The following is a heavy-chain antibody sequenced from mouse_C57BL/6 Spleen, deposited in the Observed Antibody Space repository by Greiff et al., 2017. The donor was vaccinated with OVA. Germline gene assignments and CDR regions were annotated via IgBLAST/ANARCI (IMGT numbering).Heavy chain of an antibody. Sequence: EVKLMESGPELVKPGASVKISCKASGYSFTDYHMNWVKQSNGKSLEWIGVINPNYGTTSYNQKFKGKATLTVDQSSSTAYMQLNSLTSEDSAVYFCARNYYSNFYFDYWGQGTTLTVSS. CDR2: INPNYGTT. CDR1: GYSFTDYH. V-gene: IGHV1-39*01. J-gene: IGHJ2*01. CDR3: ARNYYSNFYFDY. D-gene: IGHD2-5*01.